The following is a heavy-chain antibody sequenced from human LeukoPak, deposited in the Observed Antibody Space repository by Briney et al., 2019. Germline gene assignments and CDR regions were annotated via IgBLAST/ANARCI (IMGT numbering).Heavy chain of an antibody. CDR1: GYSISSGYV. Sequence: SETMFLTCAVSGYSISSGYVWGWIRQPPGKGLEWIGSSHYTGSTYYNPSLKSRLTISLDTSKNQLSLKLSSVTAADTAVYYCARRYSSDWFFDYWGQGTLVTVSS. D-gene: IGHD6-19*01. CDR2: SHYTGST. CDR3: ARRYSSDWFFDY. V-gene: IGHV4-38-2*01. J-gene: IGHJ4*02.